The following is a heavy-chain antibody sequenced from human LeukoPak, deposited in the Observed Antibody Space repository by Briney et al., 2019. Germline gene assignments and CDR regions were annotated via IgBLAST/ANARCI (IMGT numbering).Heavy chain of an antibody. CDR1: GFTFSSYS. CDR2: ISSSSSYI. CDR3: WGDGYNYYGVDV. Sequence: PGGSLRLSCAASGFTFSSYSMNWVRQAPGKGLEWVSSISSSSSYIYYADSVKGRFTISRDNAKNSLYLQMNSLRAEDTAVYYCWGDGYNYYGVDVWGQGTTVTVSS. V-gene: IGHV3-21*01. J-gene: IGHJ6*02.